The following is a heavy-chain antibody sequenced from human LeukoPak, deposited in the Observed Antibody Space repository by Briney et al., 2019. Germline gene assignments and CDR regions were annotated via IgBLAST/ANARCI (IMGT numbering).Heavy chain of an antibody. V-gene: IGHV1-46*01. J-gene: IGHJ6*03. CDR2: INPSGGST. D-gene: IGHD3-10*01. Sequence: GASVKVSCKASGYIFTSYYIHWVRQTPGQGLEWMGLINPSGGSTNYAQKFQGRVTMTRDTSTSTVYMELSSLRSEDTAMYYCARGPSITMVRGGQWYYYMDVWGKGTTVTISS. CDR3: ARGPSITMVRGGQWYYYMDV. CDR1: GYIFTSYY.